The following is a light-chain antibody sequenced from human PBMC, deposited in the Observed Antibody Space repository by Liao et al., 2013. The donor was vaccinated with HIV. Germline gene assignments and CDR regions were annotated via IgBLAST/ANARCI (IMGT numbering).Light chain of an antibody. CDR2: QDD. CDR1: KLGDKY. Sequence: SYELTQAPSVSVSPGQTASITCSGDKLGDKYVCWYQKKAGQSPLLVIYQDDKRPSTIPERFSGTKSGNTATLTISRVEAGDEADYYCQVWDISNAHVVFGGGTRLTVL. CDR3: QVWDISNAHVV. V-gene: IGLV3-1*01. J-gene: IGLJ2*01.